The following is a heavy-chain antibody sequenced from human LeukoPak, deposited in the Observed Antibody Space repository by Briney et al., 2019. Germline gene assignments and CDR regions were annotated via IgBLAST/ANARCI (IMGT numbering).Heavy chain of an antibody. D-gene: IGHD3-3*01. V-gene: IGHV3-23*01. CDR2: ISGSGGNT. CDR1: GFTFSSYA. J-gene: IGHJ4*02. Sequence: GGSLRLSCAASGFTFSSYAMNWVRQAPGKGLEWVSAISGSGGNTYYADSVTGRFTISRDNSKNTLYLQMNSLRAEDTAVYYCARDHATYDFWSGYISYFDYWGQGTLVTVSS. CDR3: ARDHATYDFWSGYISYFDY.